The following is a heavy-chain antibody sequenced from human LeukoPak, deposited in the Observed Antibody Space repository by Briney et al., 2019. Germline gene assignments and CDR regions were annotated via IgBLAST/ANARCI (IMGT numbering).Heavy chain of an antibody. CDR1: GFPFSDYW. J-gene: IGHJ3*02. Sequence: GSQRLSFVASGFPFSDYWMTWVRQAPGKGLECVANIKQDGSEKFYVDSVKGRFTISRDNAKNSLYLQMNSLRAEDTAVYYCARDGRFSYGAFDIWGQGTMVTVSS. D-gene: IGHD3-3*01. CDR3: ARDGRFSYGAFDI. V-gene: IGHV3-7*01. CDR2: IKQDGSEK.